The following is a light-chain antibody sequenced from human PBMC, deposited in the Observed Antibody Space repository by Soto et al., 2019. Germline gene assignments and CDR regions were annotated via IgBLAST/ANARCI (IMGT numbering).Light chain of an antibody. CDR3: QQRNTWPLT. CDR1: QSVSSN. V-gene: IGKV3-11*01. Sequence: ETVLTQSPATLSLSPGERATLSCRASQSVSSNLAWLQQRPGQAPRVLIYGASDRATGIPARFSGSGSGTDFTLTISSLEPEDFAVYFCQQRNTWPLTFGQGTRLEIK. J-gene: IGKJ5*01. CDR2: GAS.